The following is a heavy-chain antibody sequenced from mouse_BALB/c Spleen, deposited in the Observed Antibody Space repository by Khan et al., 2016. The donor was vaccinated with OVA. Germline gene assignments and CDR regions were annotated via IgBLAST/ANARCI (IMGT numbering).Heavy chain of an antibody. CDR2: ISYSGST. Sequence: EVQLQESGPGLVKPSQSLSLTCTVTGYSITSDYAWNWIRQFPENKLEWMGYISYSGSTNYNPSLKSRISITRDTSKNQFFLQLNSVTTEDTATFYCASHYYRDDRPYFDVWGAGTTVTVSS. V-gene: IGHV3-2*02. J-gene: IGHJ1*01. D-gene: IGHD2-14*01. CDR1: GYSITSDYA. CDR3: ASHYYRDDRPYFDV.